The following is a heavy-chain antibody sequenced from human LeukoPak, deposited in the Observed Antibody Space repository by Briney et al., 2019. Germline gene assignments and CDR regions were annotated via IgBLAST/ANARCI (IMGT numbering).Heavy chain of an antibody. V-gene: IGHV3-23*01. D-gene: IGHD1-26*01. Sequence: GGSPRLSCAASGFTFSSYAMSWVRQAPGKGLEWVSAISGSGGSTYYADSVKGRFTISRDNAKNSLYLQTNSLRAEDTAVYYCASGLAGAASSDFDYWGQGTLVTVSS. CDR2: ISGSGGST. CDR3: ASGLAGAASSDFDY. CDR1: GFTFSSYA. J-gene: IGHJ4*02.